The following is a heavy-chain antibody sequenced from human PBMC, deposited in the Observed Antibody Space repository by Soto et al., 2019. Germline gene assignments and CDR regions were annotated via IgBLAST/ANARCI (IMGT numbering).Heavy chain of an antibody. J-gene: IGHJ4*02. CDR3: ARVRGMNCSGGSCYSPFDY. D-gene: IGHD2-15*01. CDR2: IIPIFGTA. CDR1: GGTFSSYA. Sequence: QVQLVQSGAEVKKPGSSVKVSCKASGGTFSSYAISWVRQAPGQGLEWMGGIIPIFGTANYAQKFQGRVTITADESTSTAYMELSSLRSEDKAVYYCARVRGMNCSGGSCYSPFDYWGQGTLVTVSS. V-gene: IGHV1-69*01.